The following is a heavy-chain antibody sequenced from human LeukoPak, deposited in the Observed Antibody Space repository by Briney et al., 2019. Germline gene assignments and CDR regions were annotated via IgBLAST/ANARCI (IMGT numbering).Heavy chain of an antibody. J-gene: IGHJ3*02. CDR2: IYSGGST. V-gene: IGHV3-53*01. D-gene: IGHD3-10*01. CDR3: ARDYYGSGSYYKDGFDI. Sequence: GGSLRLSCAASGFTVSSNYMSWVRQAPGKGLEWVSVIYSGGSTYYADSVKGRFTISRDNSKNRLYLQMNSLRAEDTAVYYCARDYYGSGSYYKDGFDIWGQGTMVTVSS. CDR1: GFTVSSNY.